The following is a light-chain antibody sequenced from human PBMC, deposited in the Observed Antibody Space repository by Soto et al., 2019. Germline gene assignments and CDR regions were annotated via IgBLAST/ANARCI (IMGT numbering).Light chain of an antibody. CDR1: SSDGGGYNY. Sequence: QSALTQPASVSGSPGQSITISCTGTSSDGGGYNYVSWYQQHPGKGPKLMIYDVSNRPSGVSNRFSGSKSGNTASLTISGLQAEDEADYYCSSYTSSSTLVVFGGGTKVTVL. J-gene: IGLJ2*01. CDR2: DVS. CDR3: SSYTSSSTLVV. V-gene: IGLV2-14*01.